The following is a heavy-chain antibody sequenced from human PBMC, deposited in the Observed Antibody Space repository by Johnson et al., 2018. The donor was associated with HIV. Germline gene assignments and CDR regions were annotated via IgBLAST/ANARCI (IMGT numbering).Heavy chain of an antibody. J-gene: IGHJ3*02. Sequence: VQLVESGGGVVQPGRSLRLSCAASGFTLSSYAMHWVRQAPGKGLEWVAVISYDGSNKYYADSVKGRFTISRDKSKNTLYLQMNSLRAEDTAVYYCARDQGNYYDSSGKPKRAFDIWGQGTMVTVSS. CDR1: GFTLSSYA. D-gene: IGHD3-22*01. CDR2: ISYDGSNK. V-gene: IGHV3-30-3*01. CDR3: ARDQGNYYDSSGKPKRAFDI.